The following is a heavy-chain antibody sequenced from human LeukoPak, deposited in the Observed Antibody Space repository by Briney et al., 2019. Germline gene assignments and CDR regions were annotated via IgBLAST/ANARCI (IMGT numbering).Heavy chain of an antibody. CDR1: GFTFSSYA. Sequence: PGRSLRLSCAASGFTFSSYAMHWVRQAPGKGLEWVAVIWYDGSNKYYADSVKGRFTISRDNSKNTLYLQMNSLRVEDTAVYYCARDPSSRYLLVGLTGGMDVWGQGTTVTVSS. CDR2: IWYDGSNK. J-gene: IGHJ6*02. V-gene: IGHV3-33*08. D-gene: IGHD7-27*01. CDR3: ARDPSSRYLLVGLTGGMDV.